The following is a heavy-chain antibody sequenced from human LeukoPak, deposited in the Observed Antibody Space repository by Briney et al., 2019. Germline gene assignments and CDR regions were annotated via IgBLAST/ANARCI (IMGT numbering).Heavy chain of an antibody. Sequence: PSQTLSLTCTVSGGSISSGGYYWSWIRQHPGTGLEWIGYIYYSGSTYYNPSLKSRVTISVDTSKNQFSLKLSSVTAADTAVYYCARGDSGYDGDYYYYGMDVWGKGTTVTVSS. D-gene: IGHD5-12*01. V-gene: IGHV4-31*03. CDR2: IYYSGST. CDR3: ARGDSGYDGDYYYYGMDV. CDR1: GGSISSGGYY. J-gene: IGHJ6*04.